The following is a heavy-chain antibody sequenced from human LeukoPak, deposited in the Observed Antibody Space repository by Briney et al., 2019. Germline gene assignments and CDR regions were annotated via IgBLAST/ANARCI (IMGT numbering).Heavy chain of an antibody. D-gene: IGHD5-12*01. CDR2: IYYSGST. CDR1: GGSISSSSYY. J-gene: IGHJ6*03. Sequence: SETLSLTCTTSGGSISSSSYYWGWIRQPPGKGLEWIGSIYYSGSTYYNPSLKSRVTISVDTSKNQFSLKLSSVTAADTAVYYCAQLSGYTYSGYGPTYYYYYYMDVWGKGTTVTVSS. V-gene: IGHV4-39*01. CDR3: AQLSGYTYSGYGPTYYYYYYMDV.